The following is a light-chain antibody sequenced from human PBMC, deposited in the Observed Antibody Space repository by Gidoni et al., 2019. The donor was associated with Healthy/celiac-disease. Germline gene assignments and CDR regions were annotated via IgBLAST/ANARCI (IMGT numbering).Light chain of an antibody. CDR2: KAS. Sequence: DIQMTQSPSTLSASVGDRVTITCRASQSISSWLAWYQQKPGKAPKLLIYKASSLESGVPSRFSGSGSGTEFTLTISSLQPDDFATYYCQQYNSYPLGFGGXTKVEIK. J-gene: IGKJ4*01. CDR1: QSISSW. V-gene: IGKV1-5*03. CDR3: QQYNSYPLG.